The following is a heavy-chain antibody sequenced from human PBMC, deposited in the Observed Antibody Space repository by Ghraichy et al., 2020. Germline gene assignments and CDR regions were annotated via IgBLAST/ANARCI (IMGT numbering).Heavy chain of an antibody. J-gene: IGHJ4*02. CDR3: ARGLLYGDFYFDY. D-gene: IGHD4-17*01. CDR1: GGSFSGYY. Sequence: ESLNISCAVYGGSFSGYYWSWIRQPPGKGLEWIGEINHSGSTNYNPSLKSRVTISVDTSKNQFSLKLSSVTAADTAVYYCARGLLYGDFYFDYWGQGTLVTVSS. CDR2: INHSGST. V-gene: IGHV4-34*01.